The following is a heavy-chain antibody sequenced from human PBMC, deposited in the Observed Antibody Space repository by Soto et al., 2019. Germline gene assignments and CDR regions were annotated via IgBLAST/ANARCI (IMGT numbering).Heavy chain of an antibody. Sequence: SSTASAYASIYVGITWVRQASRQGIDWMAWIYPYNGNTNFAQKFQGRVTMTRNTSISTAFMELSSLRSEDTAVYYCARGVDIVVVVAATSWYFDLWGRGTLVTVSS. V-gene: IGHV1-8*01. D-gene: IGHD2-15*01. CDR2: IYPYNGNT. J-gene: IGHJ2*01. CDR3: ARGVDIVVVVAATSWYFDL. CDR1: AYASIYVG.